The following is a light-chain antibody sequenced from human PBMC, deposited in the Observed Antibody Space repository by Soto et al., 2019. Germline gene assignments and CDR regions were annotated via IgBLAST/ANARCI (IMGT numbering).Light chain of an antibody. V-gene: IGKV1-5*03. Sequence: DIQMTQSPSTLSASVGDTVTITCRASQSISSWLAWYQQKPGKAPKLLIYETSSLEDGVPSRFTGSGSGTEFSLTITSLQPEDFASYYCQQYKDYWTFGQGTKVDI. CDR3: QQYKDYWT. CDR1: QSISSW. CDR2: ETS. J-gene: IGKJ1*01.